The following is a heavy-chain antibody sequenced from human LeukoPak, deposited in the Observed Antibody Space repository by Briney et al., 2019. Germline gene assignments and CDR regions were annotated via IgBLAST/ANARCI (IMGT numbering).Heavy chain of an antibody. V-gene: IGHV4-34*01. J-gene: IGHJ5*02. CDR3: ARGPRGNFDWLRGWFGL. CDR2: INHSGST. D-gene: IGHD3-9*01. CDR1: GGSFSGYY. Sequence: SETLSLTCAVYGGSFSGYYWSWIRQPPGKGLEWIGEINHSGSTNYNQTLKSRATISVDTSKTQFSLKLSSVTAADTAVYYWARGPRGNFDWLRGWFGLWGQGTLVIVSA.